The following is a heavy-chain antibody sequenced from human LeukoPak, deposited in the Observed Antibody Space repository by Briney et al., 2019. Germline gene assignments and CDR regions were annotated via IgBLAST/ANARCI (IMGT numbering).Heavy chain of an antibody. Sequence: AASVKVSCKASGYTFTSYDINWVRQATGQGLEWMGWMNPNSGNTGYAQKFQGRVTMTRNTSISTAYMELSSLTSEDTAVYFCARGHNVGNVLDYWGQGTLVTVSS. J-gene: IGHJ4*02. D-gene: IGHD4-23*01. V-gene: IGHV1-8*01. CDR2: MNPNSGNT. CDR3: ARGHNVGNVLDY. CDR1: GYTFTSYD.